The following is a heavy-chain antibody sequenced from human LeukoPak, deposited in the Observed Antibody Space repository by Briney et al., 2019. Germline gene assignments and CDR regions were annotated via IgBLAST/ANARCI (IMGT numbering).Heavy chain of an antibody. V-gene: IGHV3-23*01. CDR1: GFTFSSYA. J-gene: IGHJ4*02. CDR3: AREYCSSTSCYNPFFDY. CDR2: ISGSGGST. D-gene: IGHD2-2*02. Sequence: GGSLRLSCAASGFTFSSYAMSWVRQAPGKGLEWVSAISGSGGSTYYADSVKGRFTISRDSSKNTLYLQMNNLRAEDTAVYYCAREYCSSTSCYNPFFDYWGQGTLVTVSS.